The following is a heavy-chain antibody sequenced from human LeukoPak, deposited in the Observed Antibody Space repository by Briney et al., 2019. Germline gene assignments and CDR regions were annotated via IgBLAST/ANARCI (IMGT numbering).Heavy chain of an antibody. CDR2: ISYDGSNK. J-gene: IGHJ4*02. D-gene: IGHD3-10*01. CDR3: AKSRLPGEGGFDY. V-gene: IGHV3-30*18. CDR1: GFTFSSYG. Sequence: PGGSLRLSCAASGFTFSSYGMHWVRQAPGKGLEWVAVISYDGSNKYYADSVKGRFTISRDNSKNTLYLQMNSLRAEDTAVYYCAKSRLPGEGGFDYWGQGTLVTVSS.